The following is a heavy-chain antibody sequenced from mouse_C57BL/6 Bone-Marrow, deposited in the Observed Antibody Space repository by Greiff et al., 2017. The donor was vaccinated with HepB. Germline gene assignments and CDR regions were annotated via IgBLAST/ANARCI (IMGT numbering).Heavy chain of an antibody. V-gene: IGHV3-6*01. J-gene: IGHJ1*03. CDR2: ISYDGSN. Sequence: EVKLVESGPGLVKPSQSLSLTCSVTGYSITSGYYWNWIRQFPGNNLEWMGYISYDGSNNYNPSLKNRISITRDTSKNQFFLKLNSVTTEDTATYYCARGGYGYWYFDVWGTGTTVTVSS. CDR1: GYSITSGYY. CDR3: ARGGYGYWYFDV. D-gene: IGHD1-1*02.